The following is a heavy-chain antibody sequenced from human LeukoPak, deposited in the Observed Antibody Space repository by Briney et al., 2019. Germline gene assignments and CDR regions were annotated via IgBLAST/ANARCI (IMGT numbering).Heavy chain of an antibody. D-gene: IGHD3-10*01. CDR1: GYTFTSYD. CDR2: MNPNSGNT. Sequence: ASVKVSCKASGYTFTSYDINWVRQATGQGLEWMGWMNPNSGNTGYAQKFQGRVTMTRNTSISTAYMELSSLRSEDTAVYYCAKIRGVIVMTDAFDIWGQGTMVTVSS. V-gene: IGHV1-8*01. CDR3: AKIRGVIVMTDAFDI. J-gene: IGHJ3*02.